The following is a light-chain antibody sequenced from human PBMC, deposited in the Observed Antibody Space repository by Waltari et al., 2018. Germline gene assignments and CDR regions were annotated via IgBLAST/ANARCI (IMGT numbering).Light chain of an antibody. V-gene: IGKV3-20*01. Sequence: IMLTQSPGTLSLSPGARATLSCKASQSIRTYLAWYQQKPGQAPRLLIYHASNRATGIPDRFSGRGSGTDFILTISRLEPEDFAVYYCQNYVRLPATFGQGTKVEIK. CDR3: QNYVRLPAT. J-gene: IGKJ1*01. CDR2: HAS. CDR1: QSIRTY.